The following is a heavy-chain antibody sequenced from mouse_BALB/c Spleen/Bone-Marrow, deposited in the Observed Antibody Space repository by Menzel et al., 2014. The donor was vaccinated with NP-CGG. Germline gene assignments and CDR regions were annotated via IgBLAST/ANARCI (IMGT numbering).Heavy chain of an antibody. J-gene: IGHJ2*01. CDR3: ARHGGGPDYFDY. Sequence: EVKLVESGGGIVQPGGSLKLSCAASGFTFSSYSMSWVRQTPDRRLEWVAYITIGGAGTYYADTVKGRFTISRDNAKNTLYLQMSSLKSEDTAMYYCARHGGGPDYFDYWGHGTTLTGSS. V-gene: IGHV5-12-2*01. CDR2: ITIGGAGT. CDR1: GFTFSSYS.